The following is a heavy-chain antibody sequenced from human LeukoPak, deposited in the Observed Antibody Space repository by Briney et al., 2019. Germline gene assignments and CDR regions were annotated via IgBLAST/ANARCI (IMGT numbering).Heavy chain of an antibody. Sequence: PGGSLRLSCAASGFTLSSYATHWVRQAPGKGLEWVAVISYDGSNKYYADSVKGRFTISRDNSKNTLYLIMNSLRADDTAVYYCARSWELLHFDYWGQGTLVTVSS. J-gene: IGHJ4*02. CDR3: ARSWELLHFDY. CDR2: ISYDGSNK. CDR1: GFTLSSYA. V-gene: IGHV3-30-3*01. D-gene: IGHD1-26*01.